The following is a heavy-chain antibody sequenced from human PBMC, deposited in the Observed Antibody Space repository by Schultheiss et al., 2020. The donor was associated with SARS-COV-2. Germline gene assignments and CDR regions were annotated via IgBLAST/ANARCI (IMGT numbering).Heavy chain of an antibody. V-gene: IGHV3-74*01. CDR2: INSDGSST. Sequence: GESLKISCAASGFTFSSYWMHWVRQAPGKGLVWVSRINSDGSSTSYADSVKGRFTISRDNAKNTLYLQMNSLRAEDTAVYYCARSPGAPGPFDYWGQGTLVTVSS. D-gene: IGHD3-10*01. CDR3: ARSPGAPGPFDY. J-gene: IGHJ4*02. CDR1: GFTFSSYW.